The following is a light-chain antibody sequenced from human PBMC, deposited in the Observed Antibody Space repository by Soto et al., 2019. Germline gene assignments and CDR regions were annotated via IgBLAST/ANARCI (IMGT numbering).Light chain of an antibody. Sequence: DIQMTQSPSLLSASIGDRVTITCRASQHIATSLSWFQHKVGKAPTLLIYGASALQSGVPSRFSGSGSGTNFTLTISGLQPEDFANYYCQQSSSVPRTFGQGTRVDLK. CDR2: GAS. CDR3: QQSSSVPRT. J-gene: IGKJ1*01. CDR1: QHIATS. V-gene: IGKV1-39*01.